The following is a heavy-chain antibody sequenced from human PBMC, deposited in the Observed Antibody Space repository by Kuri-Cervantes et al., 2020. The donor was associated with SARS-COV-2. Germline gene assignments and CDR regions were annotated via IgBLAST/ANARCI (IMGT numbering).Heavy chain of an antibody. V-gene: IGHV3-73*01. CDR2: IRSNTNNYAT. CDR1: GFTFSGST. D-gene: IGHD2-2*01. J-gene: IGHJ2*01. CDR3: ARVPADAGGWYFDL. Sequence: GESLKISCAASGFTFSGSTLHWVRQASGKGLEWVGRIRSNTNNYATAYAASVTGRFTISRDDSKNTAYLQMNSLKNDDTAVYYSARVPADAGGWYFDLWGRGTLVTVSS.